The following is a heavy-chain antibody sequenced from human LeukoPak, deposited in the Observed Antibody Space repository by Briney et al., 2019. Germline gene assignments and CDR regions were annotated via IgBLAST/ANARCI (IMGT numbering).Heavy chain of an antibody. D-gene: IGHD4-17*01. J-gene: IGHJ3*02. CDR2: IWYDGSNK. CDR3: ARLFLYDYGDYRLPEEVRDDAFDI. V-gene: IGHV3-33*01. Sequence: PGGSLRLSCAASGFTFSSYGMHWVRQAPGKGLEWVAVIWYDGSNKYYADSVKGRFTISRDNSKNTLYLQMNSLRAEDTAVYYCARLFLYDYGDYRLPEEVRDDAFDIWGQGTMVTVSS. CDR1: GFTFSSYG.